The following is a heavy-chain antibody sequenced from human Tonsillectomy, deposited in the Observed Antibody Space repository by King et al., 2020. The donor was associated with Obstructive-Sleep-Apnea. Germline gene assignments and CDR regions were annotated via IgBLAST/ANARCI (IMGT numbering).Heavy chain of an antibody. CDR2: VNSGGQT. CDR1: GFTFTNYG. J-gene: IGHJ4*02. CDR3: AREITVPEF. D-gene: IGHD1-14*01. V-gene: IGHV3-23*04. Sequence: VQLVESGGGLVQPGGSLRLSCAASGFTFTNYGITWVRQSPGKGLEWVSAVNSGGQTYYTDCVKGRFTMSRDNSKNTVYLQMNNLRAEDTAVYYCAREITVPEFWGQGTLVTVSS.